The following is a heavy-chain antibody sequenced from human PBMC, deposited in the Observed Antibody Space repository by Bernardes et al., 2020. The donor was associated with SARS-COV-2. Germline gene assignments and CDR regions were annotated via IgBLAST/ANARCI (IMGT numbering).Heavy chain of an antibody. V-gene: IGHV5-51*01. CDR2: IYPGDSDT. J-gene: IGHJ4*02. Sequence: GASLNISCKGSGYIFPSYWIGWVRQMRGKGLGWMGIIYPGDSDTRYSPSFQGQVTISADKSISTAYQQWSSLQASDTAMYYCARHGGGADYWGQGTLVTVSS. D-gene: IGHD2-21*01. CDR3: ARHGGGADY. CDR1: GYIFPSYW.